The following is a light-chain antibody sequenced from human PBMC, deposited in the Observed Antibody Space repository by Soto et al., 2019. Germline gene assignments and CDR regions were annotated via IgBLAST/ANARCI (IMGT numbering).Light chain of an antibody. CDR3: CSYAGSSTYV. J-gene: IGLJ1*01. CDR1: SSDVGSYSL. V-gene: IGLV2-23*02. CDR2: EVS. Sequence: HSALTQPASVSGSPGQSITISCTGASSDVGSYSLVSWYQQHPGKAPKLMVYEVSKRPSGVSNRFSGSKSGNTASLTISGLQAEDEADYYCCSYAGSSTYVFGRGTKLSVL.